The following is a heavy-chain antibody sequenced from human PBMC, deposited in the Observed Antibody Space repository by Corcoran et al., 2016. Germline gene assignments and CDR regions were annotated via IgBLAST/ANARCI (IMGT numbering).Heavy chain of an antibody. Sequence: QVQLQESGPGLVKTSETLSLTCTVSGGSINNYYWSWIRQPPGKGLEWIVYIHSGGTTKYNHSLNRRVTISVDTSKNQFFLELRSGTAADTAVYYCARHMPGPFYIWGQGTVVTVSS. CDR3: ARHMPGPFYI. V-gene: IGHV4-59*01. CDR1: GGSINNYY. D-gene: IGHD2-2*01. CDR2: IHSGGTT. J-gene: IGHJ3*02.